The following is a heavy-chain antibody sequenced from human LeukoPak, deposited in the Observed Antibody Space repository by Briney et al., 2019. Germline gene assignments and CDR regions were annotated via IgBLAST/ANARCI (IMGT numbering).Heavy chain of an antibody. CDR2: ISGSGGST. Sequence: GGSLRLSCAASGFTFSSYAMSWVRQAPGKGLEWVSAISGSGGSTYYADSVKGRFTISRDNSKNTLYLQMSSLRAEDTAVYYCARRVTPNSFDYWGQGTLVTVSS. V-gene: IGHV3-23*01. CDR1: GFTFSSYA. D-gene: IGHD2-21*02. CDR3: ARRVTPNSFDY. J-gene: IGHJ4*02.